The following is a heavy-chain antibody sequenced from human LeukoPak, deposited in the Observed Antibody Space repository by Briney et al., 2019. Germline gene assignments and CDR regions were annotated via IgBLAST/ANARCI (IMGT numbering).Heavy chain of an antibody. V-gene: IGHV3-30*02. CDR2: IQYDGSIK. CDR3: LGYYDSSGYSGHDY. J-gene: IGHJ4*02. CDR1: TFSFSTYG. Sequence: GGSLRLSCAASTFSFSTYGMHWVRQAPGKGLEWVAFIQYDGSIKLYGDSVKGRFTISRDNSKNTLYLQMNSLRAEDTAVYYCLGYYDSSGYSGHDYWGQGTLVTVSS. D-gene: IGHD3-22*01.